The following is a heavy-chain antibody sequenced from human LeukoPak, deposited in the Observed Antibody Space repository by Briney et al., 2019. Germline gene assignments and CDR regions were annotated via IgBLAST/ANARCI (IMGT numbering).Heavy chain of an antibody. Sequence: PGGSLRLSCAASGFTFGTFWMHWVRQAPGKGLVWLARINTDGSGTSYADSVKGRFTISRGNSKNTLYLQMNSLRAEDTAVYYCARDRIAAAKEGYFQHWGQGTLVTISS. CDR2: INTDGSGT. D-gene: IGHD6-13*01. J-gene: IGHJ1*01. CDR3: ARDRIAAAKEGYFQH. CDR1: GFTFGTFW. V-gene: IGHV3-74*01.